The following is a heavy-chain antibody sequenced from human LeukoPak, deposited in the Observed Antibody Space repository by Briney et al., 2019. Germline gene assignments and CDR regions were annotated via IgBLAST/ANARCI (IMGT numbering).Heavy chain of an antibody. CDR3: ARGWRHDY. V-gene: IGHV4-59*01. CDR2: IYYSGST. CDR1: GGSISSYY. J-gene: IGHJ4*02. D-gene: IGHD2-15*01. Sequence: PSETLSLTCTVSGGSISSYYWSWIRQPPGKGLEWIGYIYYSGSTNYNPSLKSRVTISVDTSKNQFSLKLSSVTAADTAVYHCARGWRHDYWGQGTLVTVSS.